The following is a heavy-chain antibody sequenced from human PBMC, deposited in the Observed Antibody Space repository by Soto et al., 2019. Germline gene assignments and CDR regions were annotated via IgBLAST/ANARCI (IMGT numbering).Heavy chain of an antibody. Sequence: PGGSLRLSFEVSGFIFSTHWVRWVRLAPGKGLPWVGNTNSHGYAQYYVCSVSGRFTGSRDNSRNSFYLQMNNGRVEDTAMYYCAREGVGHLDREFEVWGQGTMVTVSS. CDR2: TNSHGYAQ. J-gene: IGHJ3*01. D-gene: IGHD1-26*01. V-gene: IGHV3-7*03. CDR1: GFIFSTHW. CDR3: AREGVGHLDREFEV.